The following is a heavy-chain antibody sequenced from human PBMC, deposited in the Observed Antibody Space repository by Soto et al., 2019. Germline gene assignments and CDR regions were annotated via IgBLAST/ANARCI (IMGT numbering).Heavy chain of an antibody. CDR2: IKMDASEK. V-gene: IGHV3-7*01. J-gene: IGHJ4*01. CDR1: GFTFGSYW. CDR3: ARYSGYGWRASVKQYLDY. Sequence: GGSLRLSCAASGFTFGSYWMSWVRQAPGKGLEWLAPIKMDASEKKYVDSVKGRFTMSREIARNSLYLQKDSLRAEDTAVYYCARYSGYGWRASVKQYLDYCRDGTLLTVSS. D-gene: IGHD2-15*01.